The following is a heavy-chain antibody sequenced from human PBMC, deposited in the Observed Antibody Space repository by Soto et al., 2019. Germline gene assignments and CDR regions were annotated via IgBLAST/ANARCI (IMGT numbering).Heavy chain of an antibody. CDR2: IYNSGST. CDR1: GGSISSGGYY. Sequence: QVQLQESGPGLVKPSQTLSLTCTVSGGSISSGGYYCSWIRQHPGKGLEWIGYIYNSGSTYYNPSLQSRVTISADTSKKQFSLKLSSGTAADTAVYYCSRDPAPWGQGTLVTLSS. V-gene: IGHV4-31*03. J-gene: IGHJ5*02. CDR3: SRDPAP.